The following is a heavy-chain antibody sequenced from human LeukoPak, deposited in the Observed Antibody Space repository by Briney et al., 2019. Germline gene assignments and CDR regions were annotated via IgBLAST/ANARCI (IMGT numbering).Heavy chain of an antibody. V-gene: IGHV4-59*01. J-gene: IGHJ6*02. CDR2: IYYSGSP. CDR3: ARDSDILTGSNYYGMDV. CDR1: GGSISSYY. Sequence: SETLSLTCTVSGGSISSYYWSWIRQPPGKGLEWIGYIYYSGSPNYNPSLKSRVPISVDTSKNQFSLKLSSVTAADTAVYYCARDSDILTGSNYYGMDVWGQGTTVTVSS. D-gene: IGHD3-9*01.